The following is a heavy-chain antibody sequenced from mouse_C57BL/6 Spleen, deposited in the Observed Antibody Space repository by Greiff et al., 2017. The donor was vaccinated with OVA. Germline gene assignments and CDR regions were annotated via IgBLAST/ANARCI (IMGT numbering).Heavy chain of an antibody. CDR1: GFTFSSYA. CDR2: ISDGGSYT. D-gene: IGHD2-14*01. J-gene: IGHJ1*03. Sequence: EVNVVESGGGLVKPGGSLKLSCAASGFTFSSYAMSWVRQTPEKRLEWVATISDGGSYTYYPDNVKGRFTISRDNAKNNLYLQMSHLKSEDTAMYYCAREIGGWYFDVWGTGTTVTVSS. CDR3: AREIGGWYFDV. V-gene: IGHV5-4*01.